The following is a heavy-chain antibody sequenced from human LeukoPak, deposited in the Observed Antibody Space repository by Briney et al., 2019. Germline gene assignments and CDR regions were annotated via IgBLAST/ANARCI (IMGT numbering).Heavy chain of an antibody. J-gene: IGHJ3*02. CDR2: ISWNSGSI. CDR3: AKDRGYSSRNDAFDI. D-gene: IGHD6-13*01. Sequence: PGGSLRLSCAASGFTFDDYAMHWVRQAPGKGLEWVSGISWNSGSIGYADSVKGRFTISRDNAKNSLYLQMNSLRAEDTALYYCAKDRGYSSRNDAFDIWGQGTMVTVSS. V-gene: IGHV3-9*01. CDR1: GFTFDDYA.